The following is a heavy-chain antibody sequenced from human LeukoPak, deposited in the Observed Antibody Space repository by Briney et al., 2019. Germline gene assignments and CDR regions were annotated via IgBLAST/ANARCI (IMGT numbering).Heavy chain of an antibody. Sequence: GGSLRLSCAASGFTFSSYGMHWVRQAPGKGLEWVAVISYDGSNKYYADSVKGRFTISRDNSKNTLYLQMNSLRAEDRAVYYCAKDKSGGYSYGGFDYWGQGTLVTVSS. CDR1: GFTFSSYG. J-gene: IGHJ4*02. CDR2: ISYDGSNK. D-gene: IGHD5-18*01. V-gene: IGHV3-30*18. CDR3: AKDKSGGYSYGGFDY.